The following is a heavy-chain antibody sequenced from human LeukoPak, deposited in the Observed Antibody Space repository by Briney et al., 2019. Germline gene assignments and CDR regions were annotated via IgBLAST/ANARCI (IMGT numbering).Heavy chain of an antibody. Sequence: ASVKVSCKASGGTFSRYSISWVRQAPGQGLEWMGGIIPIFGTANYAQKFQGRVTITADESTSTAYMELSSLRSEDTAVYYCAREGTSPPHYYYYYGMDVWGQGTTVTVSS. CDR3: AREGTSPPHYYYYYGMDV. D-gene: IGHD2-2*01. J-gene: IGHJ6*02. V-gene: IGHV1-69*13. CDR1: GGTFSRYS. CDR2: IIPIFGTA.